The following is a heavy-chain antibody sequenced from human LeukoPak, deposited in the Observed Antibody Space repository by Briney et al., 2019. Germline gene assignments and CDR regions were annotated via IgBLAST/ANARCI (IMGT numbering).Heavy chain of an antibody. CDR3: ARIVVPAARHRGWFDP. Sequence: GGSLRLSCAASGFTFSDYYMSWIRQAPGKGLEWVSYISSSGSTIYYADSVKGRFTISRDNAKNSLYLQMNSLRAEDTAVYYCARIVVPAARHRGWFDPWGQGTLVTVSS. CDR2: ISSSGSTI. J-gene: IGHJ5*02. CDR1: GFTFSDYY. D-gene: IGHD2-2*01. V-gene: IGHV3-11*01.